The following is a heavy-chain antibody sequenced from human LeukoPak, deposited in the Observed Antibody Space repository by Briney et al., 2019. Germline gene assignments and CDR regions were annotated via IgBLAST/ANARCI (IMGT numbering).Heavy chain of an antibody. Sequence: GGSLRLSCAAFGFTFSDYYMSWFRQAPGKGLEWLPYITNDGGFTYYADSVRGRFTISRDNVKNSLYLQMNSLKVEDTAVYFCARDRDGYNMGDAFDLWGQGTLVTISS. D-gene: IGHD5-24*01. J-gene: IGHJ3*01. V-gene: IGHV3-11*01. CDR3: ARDRDGYNMGDAFDL. CDR2: ITNDGGFT. CDR1: GFTFSDYY.